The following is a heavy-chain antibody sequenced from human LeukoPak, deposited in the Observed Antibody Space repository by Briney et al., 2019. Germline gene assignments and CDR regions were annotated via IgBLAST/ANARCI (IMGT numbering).Heavy chain of an antibody. Sequence: SSPTLVNPTQTLTLTCTFSRFSLSTSGVGVGWIRQPPGKALERLPLIYWNDYNRYSPSLQRRLTITKDTSKRQVVLTMTNMGPVDTATYYCAHLITIPLRSPGYFQRWGQGTLVTVSS. CDR3: AHLITIPLRSPGYFQR. J-gene: IGHJ1*01. V-gene: IGHV2-5*01. CDR2: IYWNDYN. CDR1: RFSLSTSGVG. D-gene: IGHD3-9*01.